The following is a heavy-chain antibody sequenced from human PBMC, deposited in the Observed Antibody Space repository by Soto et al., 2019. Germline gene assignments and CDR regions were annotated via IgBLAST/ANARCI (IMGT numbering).Heavy chain of an antibody. J-gene: IGHJ4*02. CDR1: GTSISSYY. D-gene: IGHD2-2*01. CDR3: ARSNSYARDY. Sequence: SETLSLTCTVSGTSISSYYWSWIRQPPGKGLEWIANIHYSGTTNYNPSLASRGTLSVDTSKNQFSLKMTSVTAAGTAMYFCARSNSYARDYCGRGTMVIV. CDR2: IHYSGTT. V-gene: IGHV4-59*01.